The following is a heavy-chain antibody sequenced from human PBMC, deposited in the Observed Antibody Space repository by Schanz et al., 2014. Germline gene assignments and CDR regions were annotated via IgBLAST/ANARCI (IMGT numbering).Heavy chain of an antibody. Sequence: QEQLVQSGAEVRKPGASVKVSCKASGYTFSDSYVHWVRQAPGQGLEWMGWISAYNGNTNYAQKLQGRVTMTTDTSASTAYMELRSLRSDDTAVYYCARGQRRTIGRPFGPWGQGTLVTVSS. V-gene: IGHV1-18*04. J-gene: IGHJ5*02. D-gene: IGHD6-25*01. CDR3: ARGQRRTIGRPFGP. CDR1: GYTFSDSY. CDR2: ISAYNGNT.